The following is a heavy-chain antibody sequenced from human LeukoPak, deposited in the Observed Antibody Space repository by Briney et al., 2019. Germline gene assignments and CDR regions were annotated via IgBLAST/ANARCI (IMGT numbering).Heavy chain of an antibody. V-gene: IGHV3-74*03. J-gene: IGHJ2*01. CDR1: GFTFTNSW. D-gene: IGHD6-19*01. CDR3: ARRIAGTGTGGYFEP. Sequence: GGSLKLSCVASGFTFTNSWMHWVRQGPGKGLVWISRISPDGSNTKYADSVKGRLTISRDNAKNTLYLQMNSPRVEDTAVYYCARRIAGTGTGGYFEPWGRGTLVSVSS. CDR2: ISPDGSNT.